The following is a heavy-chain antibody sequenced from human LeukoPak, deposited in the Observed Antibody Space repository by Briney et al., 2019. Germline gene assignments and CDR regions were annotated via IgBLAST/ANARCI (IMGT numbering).Heavy chain of an antibody. CDR3: ARSPSYCDFWSGYTRYYYYYYGMDV. CDR1: GYTFTSYD. D-gene: IGHD3-3*01. CDR2: MNPNSGNT. V-gene: IGHV1-8*01. J-gene: IGHJ6*02. Sequence: ASVKVSCKASGYTFTSYDINWVRQATGQGLEWMGWMNPNSGNTGYAQKFQGRVTMTRNTSISTAYMELSSLRSEDTAVYYYARSPSYCDFWSGYTRYYYYYYGMDVWGQGTTVTVS.